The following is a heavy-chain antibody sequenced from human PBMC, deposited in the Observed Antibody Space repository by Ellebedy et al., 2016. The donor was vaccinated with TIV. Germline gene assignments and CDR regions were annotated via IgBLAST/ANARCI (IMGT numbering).Heavy chain of an antibody. CDR3: AKCYRNSWATDY. V-gene: IGHV3-23*01. J-gene: IGHJ4*02. D-gene: IGHD1-7*01. Sequence: GESLKISCAASGFTFSSYSMNWVRQAPGKGLEWVSSISDSGGSTYYADSVKGRFTISRDNSKNTLYLQMNSLRAEDTAVYYCAKCYRNSWATDYWGLGTLVTVSS. CDR2: ISDSGGST. CDR1: GFTFSSYS.